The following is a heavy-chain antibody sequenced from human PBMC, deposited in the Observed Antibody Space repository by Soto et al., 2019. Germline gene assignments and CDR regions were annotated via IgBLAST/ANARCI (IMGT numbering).Heavy chain of an antibody. Sequence: QITLKESGPTLVQPTQTLTLTCILSGFSLSTSGVGVGWIRQPPGKALEWLALIYWDDDKRYSPSLKCKRTITKDTPKNQVVLTMTEMDPVHTATYYCAHRKGSGSYAPLNWFDPWGQGTLVTVAS. V-gene: IGHV2-5*02. CDR1: GFSLSTSGVG. D-gene: IGHD3-10*01. CDR3: AHRKGSGSYAPLNWFDP. CDR2: IYWDDDK. J-gene: IGHJ5*02.